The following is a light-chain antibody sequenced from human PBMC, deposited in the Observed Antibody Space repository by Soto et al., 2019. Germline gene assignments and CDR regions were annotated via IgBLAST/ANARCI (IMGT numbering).Light chain of an antibody. CDR3: LQYSNWPPYT. J-gene: IGKJ2*01. CDR1: QSVSSN. V-gene: IGKV3-15*01. Sequence: EIVMTQSPATLSVSPGERATLSCRASQSVSSNLAWYQQKPGQAPRLFIYGASTRATGIPARFSGSGSGTEFTLTISSLQSEDFAVYYCLQYSNWPPYTFGQGTKLEIK. CDR2: GAS.